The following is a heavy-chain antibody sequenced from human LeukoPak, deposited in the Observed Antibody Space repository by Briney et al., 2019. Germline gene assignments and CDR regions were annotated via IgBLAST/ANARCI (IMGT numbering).Heavy chain of an antibody. J-gene: IGHJ4*02. CDR1: GYTFTSYA. CDR2: INAGNGNT. V-gene: IGHV1-3*01. CDR3: AREPNYYDSSGYCY. Sequence: GASVKVSCKASGYTFTSYAMHWVRQAPGQRLEWMGWINAGNGNTKYSQKFQGRVTITRDTSTSTAYMELRSLRSDDTAVYYGAREPNYYDSSGYCYWGQGTLVTVSS. D-gene: IGHD3-22*01.